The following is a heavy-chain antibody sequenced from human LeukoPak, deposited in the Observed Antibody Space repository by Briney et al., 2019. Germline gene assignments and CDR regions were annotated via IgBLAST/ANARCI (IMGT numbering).Heavy chain of an antibody. D-gene: IGHD4-11*01. CDR2: ISGGGPGT. CDR3: AKKKTGTTKAFDC. J-gene: IGHJ4*02. V-gene: IGHV3-23*01. CDR1: GFTFSSYA. Sequence: PGGSLRLSCAASGFTFSSYAMSWVRQAPGKGLEWVSAISGGGPGTYYADSAKGRFTISRDNSKNTLYLQMNSLRAEDTAVYYCAKKKTGTTKAFDCWGQGTLVTVSS.